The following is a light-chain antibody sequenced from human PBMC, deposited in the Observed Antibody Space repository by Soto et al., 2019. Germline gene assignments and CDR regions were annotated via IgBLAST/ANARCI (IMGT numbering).Light chain of an antibody. CDR3: AAWDDSLNVVV. J-gene: IGLJ2*01. Sequence: QSVLTQPPSVSEAPRQRVTISCSGSSSNIGNNAVNWYQQLPGKAPKLLLDYDDLLPSGVSDRFSGSKSGTSASLAISGRQSEDEADYYCAAWDDSLNVVVFGGGTKRTV. CDR2: YDD. CDR1: SSNIGNNA. V-gene: IGLV1-36*01.